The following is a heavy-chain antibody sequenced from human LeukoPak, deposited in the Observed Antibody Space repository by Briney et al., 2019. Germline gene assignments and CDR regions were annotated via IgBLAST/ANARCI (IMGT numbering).Heavy chain of an antibody. V-gene: IGHV4-59*01. J-gene: IGHJ4*02. CDR3: ARVERIAYFDY. CDR1: GGSISSYY. D-gene: IGHD2-21*01. CDR2: IYYSGST. Sequence: SETLSLTCTVSGGSISSYYWSWIRQPPGKGLEWIGYIYYSGSTNYNPSLKSRVTISVDTSKNQFSLKLSSVTAADTAVYYCARVERIAYFDYWGQGTLVIVSS.